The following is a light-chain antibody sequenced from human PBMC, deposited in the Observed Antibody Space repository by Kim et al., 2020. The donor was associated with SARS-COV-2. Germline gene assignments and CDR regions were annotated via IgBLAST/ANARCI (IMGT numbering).Light chain of an antibody. CDR3: SSYTSSSSWV. CDR2: DVR. Sequence: GQSITISCTGTSSDVGGYNYVSWYQQHPGKATKLMIYDVRNRPAGVANRFAGSKAGNTASLTISGLQAEDEADYYCSSYTSSSSWVFGGGTQLTVL. J-gene: IGLJ3*02. CDR1: SSDVGGYNY. V-gene: IGLV2-14*03.